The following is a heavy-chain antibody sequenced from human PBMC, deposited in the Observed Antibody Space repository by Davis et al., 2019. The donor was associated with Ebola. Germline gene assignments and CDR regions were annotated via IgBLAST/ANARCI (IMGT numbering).Heavy chain of an antibody. Sequence: GESLKISCAASGFTFSSYWMHWVRQGPGKGLVWVSRINSDASRTTYADSVKGRFTISRDNSKNTLYLQMNSLRAEDTAVYYCAREGAGYCSSTSCQNYGMDVWDQGTTVTVSS. V-gene: IGHV3-74*03. CDR1: GFTFSSYW. D-gene: IGHD2-2*01. CDR2: INSDASRT. CDR3: AREGAGYCSSTSCQNYGMDV. J-gene: IGHJ6*02.